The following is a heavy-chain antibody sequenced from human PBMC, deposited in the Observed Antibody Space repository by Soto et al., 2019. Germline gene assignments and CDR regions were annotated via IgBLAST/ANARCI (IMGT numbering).Heavy chain of an antibody. V-gene: IGHV6-1*01. CDR3: ARGSWDDVSGHYYMDV. J-gene: IGHJ6*03. D-gene: IGHD1-1*01. Sequence: PSQTLSLTCAISGDSVSSNSAAWNWIRQSPSRGLEWLGRTYYRSKWYKDYAVSVKSRITVSPDTSKNQFSLQLTSVTPEDTAVYYCARGSWDDVSGHYYMDVWDKGTTVTAP. CDR2: TYYRSKWYK. CDR1: GDSVSSNSAA.